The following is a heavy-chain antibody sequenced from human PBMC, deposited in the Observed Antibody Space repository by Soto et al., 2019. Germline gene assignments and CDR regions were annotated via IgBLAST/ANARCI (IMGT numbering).Heavy chain of an antibody. CDR1: GFTFNNYA. CDR2: ISSSGGST. Sequence: PGGSLRLSCAASGFTFNNYAMSWVRQAPGSGLEWVSGISSSGGSTYYADSVKGRFTVSRDNSKNTLYVQMNSLRAEDTAVYYCAKDISSTWAVIPPPEYWGQGTLVTVSS. V-gene: IGHV3-23*01. CDR3: AKDISSTWAVIPPPEY. J-gene: IGHJ4*02. D-gene: IGHD2-2*01.